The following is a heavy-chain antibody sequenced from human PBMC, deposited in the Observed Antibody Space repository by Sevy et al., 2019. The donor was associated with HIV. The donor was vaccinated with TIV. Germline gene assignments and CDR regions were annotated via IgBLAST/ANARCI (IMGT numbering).Heavy chain of an antibody. CDR3: ARGEGRYGSGSFDY. CDR2: ISSSSSTI. V-gene: IGHV3-48*02. J-gene: IGHJ4*02. D-gene: IGHD3-10*01. CDR1: GFTFSSYS. Sequence: GGSLRLSCAASGFTFSSYSMNWVRQAPGKGLEWVSYISSSSSTIFFTDSVKGRFTISRDNAKNSLFLQMNSLRDEDRAVYYCARGEGRYGSGSFDYWGQGTRVTVSS.